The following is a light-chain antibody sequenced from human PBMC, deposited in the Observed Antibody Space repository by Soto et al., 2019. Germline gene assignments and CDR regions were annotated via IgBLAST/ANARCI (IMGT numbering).Light chain of an antibody. CDR2: DAS. CDR3: QQRSNWPPIT. J-gene: IGKJ5*01. Sequence: EIVLTQSPGTLSLSPGERATLSCRASQSVSYYLAWYQQKPGQAPRLLIYDASNRATGIPARFSGSGSSTDFTLTISSLEPEDFAVYYCQQRSNWPPITFGQGTRLEIK. CDR1: QSVSYY. V-gene: IGKV3-11*01.